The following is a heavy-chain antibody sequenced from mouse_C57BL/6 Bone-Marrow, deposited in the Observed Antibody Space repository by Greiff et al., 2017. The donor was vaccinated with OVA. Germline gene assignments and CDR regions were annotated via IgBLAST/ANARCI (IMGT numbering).Heavy chain of an antibody. CDR3: ARGDYYGSSYYWYFDV. CDR1: GYTFTSYW. D-gene: IGHD1-1*01. J-gene: IGHJ1*03. Sequence: VQLQQPGAELVKPGASVKLSCKASGYTFTSYWMHWVKQRPGQGLEWIGMIHPNSGSTNYNEKFKSKATLTVDKSSSTAYMQLSSLTSEDSAVYYCARGDYYGSSYYWYFDVWGTGTTVTGSS. V-gene: IGHV1-64*01. CDR2: IHPNSGST.